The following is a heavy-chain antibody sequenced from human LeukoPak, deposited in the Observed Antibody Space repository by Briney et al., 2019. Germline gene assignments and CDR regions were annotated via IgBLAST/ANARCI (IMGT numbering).Heavy chain of an antibody. D-gene: IGHD3-22*01. Sequence: SVKVSCKASGGTFSSYAISWVRQAPGQGLEWMGRIIPILGIANYAQKLQGRVTMTTDTSTSTAYMELRSLRSDDTAVYYCARSYYYDSSGYSDPWGQGTLVTVSS. V-gene: IGHV1-69*04. CDR3: ARSYYYDSSGYSDP. J-gene: IGHJ5*02. CDR2: IIPILGIA. CDR1: GGTFSSYA.